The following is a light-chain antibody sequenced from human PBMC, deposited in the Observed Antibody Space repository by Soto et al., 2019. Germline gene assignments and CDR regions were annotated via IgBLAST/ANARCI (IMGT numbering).Light chain of an antibody. CDR3: QLYDSSSYT. Sequence: EIVLTQSPGTLSLSPGERATLSCRASQSITSSYLTWYQQKPGQAPRLLIYGASRRATDIPDRFSGSGSGTDFTLTISRLEPEDFAVYYCQLYDSSSYTFGQGTKLKIK. J-gene: IGKJ2*01. V-gene: IGKV3-20*01. CDR1: QSITSSY. CDR2: GAS.